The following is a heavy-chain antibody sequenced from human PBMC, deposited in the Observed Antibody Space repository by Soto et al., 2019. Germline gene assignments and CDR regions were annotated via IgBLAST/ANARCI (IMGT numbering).Heavy chain of an antibody. CDR3: ARSPGGNKAAIDWFDT. D-gene: IGHD2-2*01. J-gene: IGHJ5*02. CDR2: INSDGSST. V-gene: IGHV3-74*01. CDR1: GFTFSSYW. Sequence: GWSLRLSCAASGFTFSSYWMHWVRQAPGKGLVWVSRINSDGSSTSYADSVKGRFTISRDNAKNTLYLQMNSLRAEDTAVYYCARSPGGNKAAIDWFDTWGQGTLVTVSP.